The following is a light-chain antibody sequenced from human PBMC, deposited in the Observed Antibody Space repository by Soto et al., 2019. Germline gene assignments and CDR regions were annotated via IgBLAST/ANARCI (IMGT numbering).Light chain of an antibody. CDR1: QSVSSN. V-gene: IGKV3-15*01. J-gene: IGKJ1*01. CDR2: GAS. CDR3: QQYADWTRT. Sequence: IVRKQSAATMSVSPGERATLSCRASQSVSSNLAWYQQKPGQAPRLLIYGASTRATGIPARFSGSGSGTEFTLTISGLKYGDFAVYYCQQYADWTRTFGQGTKVDI.